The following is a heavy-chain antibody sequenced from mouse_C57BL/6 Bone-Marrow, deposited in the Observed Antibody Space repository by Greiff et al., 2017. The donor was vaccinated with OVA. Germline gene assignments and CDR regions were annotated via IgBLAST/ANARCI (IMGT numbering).Heavy chain of an antibody. D-gene: IGHD2-3*01. CDR1: GYTFTDYY. J-gene: IGHJ2*01. CDR3: AREGYYAFDY. CDR2: INPYNGGT. Sequence: EVKLMESGPVLVKPGASVKMSCKASGYTFTDYYMNWVKQSHEKSLEWIGVINPYNGGTSYNQKFKGKATLTVDKSSSTAYMELNSLTSEDSAVYYCAREGYYAFDYWGQGTTLTVSS. V-gene: IGHV1-19*01.